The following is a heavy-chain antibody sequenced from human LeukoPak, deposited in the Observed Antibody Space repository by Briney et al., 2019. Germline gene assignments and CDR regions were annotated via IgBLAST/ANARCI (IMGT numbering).Heavy chain of an antibody. CDR2: ISGSSRPI. CDR3: ARDYSYGFLN. CDR1: GFTFSSYS. V-gene: IGHV3-48*01. J-gene: IGHJ4*02. D-gene: IGHD5-18*01. Sequence: GGSLRLSCAASGFTFSSYSMYWVRQAPGRGLEWVSYISGSSRPIYYADSVKGRFTISRDNAKNSLYLQMNSLRAEDTAVYYCARDYSYGFLNWGQGTLVTVSS.